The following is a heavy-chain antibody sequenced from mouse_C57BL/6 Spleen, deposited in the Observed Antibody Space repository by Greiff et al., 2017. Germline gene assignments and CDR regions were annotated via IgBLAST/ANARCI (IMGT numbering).Heavy chain of an antibody. CDR2: INPSDSET. J-gene: IGHJ3*01. Sequence: VQLQQPGAELVRPGSSVKLSCKASGYTFTSYWMHWVKQRPIQGLEWIGNINPSDSETHYNQKFKDKATLTVDKSSSTAYMQLSSLTSEDSAVYYCARTVHHDGYFAYWGQGTLVTVSA. CDR1: GYTFTSYW. D-gene: IGHD2-3*01. V-gene: IGHV1-52*01. CDR3: ARTVHHDGYFAY.